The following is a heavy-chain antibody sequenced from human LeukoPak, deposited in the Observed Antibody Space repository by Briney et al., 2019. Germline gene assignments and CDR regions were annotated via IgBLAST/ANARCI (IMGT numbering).Heavy chain of an antibody. CDR3: ARVREGKSSAYHPSAY. Sequence: PSETLSLTCTVSGGSIKSYYWTWIRQPPGGGLEWIGSIYYSGSANYNPSLKSRVTISVDTSKNQFSLKLSSMTAADTAVYYCARVREGKSSAYHPSAYWGPGTLVTVSS. D-gene: IGHD3-22*01. CDR2: IYYSGSA. V-gene: IGHV4-59*01. J-gene: IGHJ4*02. CDR1: GGSIKSYY.